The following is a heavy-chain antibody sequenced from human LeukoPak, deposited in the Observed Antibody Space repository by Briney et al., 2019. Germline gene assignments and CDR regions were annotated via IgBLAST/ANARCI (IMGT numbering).Heavy chain of an antibody. CDR1: GGSISSYY. CDR2: IYYSGST. J-gene: IGHJ1*01. CDR3: ARGQAVGATWLDRAYFQH. D-gene: IGHD1-26*01. V-gene: IGHV4-59*01. Sequence: SETLSLTCTVSGGSISSYYWSWIRQPPGKGLEWIGYIYYSGSTNYNPSLKSRVTISVDTSKNQFSLKLSFVTAADTAVYYCARGQAVGATWLDRAYFQHWGQGTLVTVSS.